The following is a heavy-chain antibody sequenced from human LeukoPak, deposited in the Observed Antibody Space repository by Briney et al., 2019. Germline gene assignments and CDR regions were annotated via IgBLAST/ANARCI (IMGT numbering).Heavy chain of an antibody. CDR3: ARREAVITIFGVVTPRWFDP. CDR1: GGSFSGYY. D-gene: IGHD3-3*01. CDR2: INHSGST. V-gene: IGHV4-34*01. J-gene: IGHJ5*02. Sequence: SETLSLTCAVYGGSFSGYYWSWIRQPPGKGLEWIGEINHSGSTNYNPSLKSRVTISVDTSKNQFSLKLSSVTAADTAVYYCARREAVITIFGVVTPRWFDPWGQGTLVTVSS.